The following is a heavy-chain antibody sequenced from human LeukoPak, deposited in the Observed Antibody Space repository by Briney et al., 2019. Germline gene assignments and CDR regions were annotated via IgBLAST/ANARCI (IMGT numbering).Heavy chain of an antibody. CDR2: ISGSGGNT. V-gene: IGHV3-23*01. J-gene: IGHJ3*02. CDR3: ARSYAPGYI. Sequence: PGGPLRLSCAASRFTFSSYAMSWVRQAPGKGLEWVSGISGSGGNTYYADSVKGRFTIFRDNSNNTLYLQMNSLRAEDTAVYYCARSYAPGYIWGQGTMVTVSS. D-gene: IGHD2-2*01. CDR1: RFTFSSYA.